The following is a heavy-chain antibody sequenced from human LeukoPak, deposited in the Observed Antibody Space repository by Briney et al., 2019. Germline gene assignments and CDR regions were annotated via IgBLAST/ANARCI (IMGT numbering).Heavy chain of an antibody. V-gene: IGHV3-72*01. CDR2: TRDKAKSHTT. CDR3: ARAISGSYHDY. CDR1: GFTFSDHY. Sequence: GGSLRLSCAASGFTFSDHYIDWVRQAPGKGLEWVGRTRDKAKSHTTEYAASVKGRFTISRDDSKNSLYLQMNSLKTEGTAVYYCARAISGSYHDYSGQGTLVTVSS. J-gene: IGHJ4*02. D-gene: IGHD1-26*01.